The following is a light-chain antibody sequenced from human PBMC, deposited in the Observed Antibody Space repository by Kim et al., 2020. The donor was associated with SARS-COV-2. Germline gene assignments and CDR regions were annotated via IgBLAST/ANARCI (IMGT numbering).Light chain of an antibody. V-gene: IGLV2-23*01. Sequence: GQSVTTSCTGTSDDVGSFNLVSWYQQYPGTAPRLIISEDYKRPSGVSGRLSGSKSGNTASLTISGLQAEDEAYYYCCSYAGNSLWVFGGGTQLTVL. CDR2: EDY. CDR1: SDDVGSFNL. J-gene: IGLJ3*02. CDR3: CSYAGNSLWV.